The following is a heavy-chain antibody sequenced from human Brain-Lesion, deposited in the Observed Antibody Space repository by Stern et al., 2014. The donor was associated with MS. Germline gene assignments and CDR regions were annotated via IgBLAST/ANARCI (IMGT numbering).Heavy chain of an antibody. CDR2: IIPIIGTA. J-gene: IGHJ4*02. Sequence: QLVQSGAEVQKPGSSVKVSCRASGGTFSSYDISWVRQAPGQGLEWMGGIIPIIGTANYAQKYQGRVTITADESTSTAYMELSSLRSEDTAIYYCALGGFGHYFEYWGQGTLVTVSS. D-gene: IGHD3-10*01. CDR3: ALGGFGHYFEY. V-gene: IGHV1-69*01. CDR1: GGTFSSYD.